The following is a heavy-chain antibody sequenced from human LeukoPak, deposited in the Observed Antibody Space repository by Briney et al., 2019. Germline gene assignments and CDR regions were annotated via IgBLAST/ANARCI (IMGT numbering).Heavy chain of an antibody. CDR3: AKDDAWLQYND. D-gene: IGHD5-24*01. Sequence: GGSLRLSCAASGFTFSSQWMSWVRQAPGKGLEWVSGISDSGGTTYYADSVKGRFTVSRDNSKNTLYLQINSLRDEDTAVYYCAKDDAWLQYNDWGQGTLVTVSS. CDR2: ISDSGGTT. V-gene: IGHV3-23*01. J-gene: IGHJ4*02. CDR1: GFTFSSQW.